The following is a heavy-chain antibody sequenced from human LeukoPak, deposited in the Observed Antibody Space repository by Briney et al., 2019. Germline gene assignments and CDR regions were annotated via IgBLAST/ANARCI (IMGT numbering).Heavy chain of an antibody. CDR3: ASVVFSGGWFPVY. Sequence: GGSLRLFCAASKLTFSHYWMSWVRQAPGKGLQWVAAINQDGDQKEYVVSVAGRSCLSRDSGTNSLCLQMNSLRAKETGVHYWASVVFSGGWFPVYSGQGTPVTVSS. D-gene: IGHD2-15*01. V-gene: IGHV3-7*03. J-gene: IGHJ4*02. CDR2: INQDGDQK. CDR1: KLTFSHYW.